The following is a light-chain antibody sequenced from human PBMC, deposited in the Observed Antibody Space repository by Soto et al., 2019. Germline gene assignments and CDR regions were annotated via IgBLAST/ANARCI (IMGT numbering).Light chain of an antibody. CDR1: SSDVGTYNL. CDR3: CSYAGSSYV. Sequence: QSALTQPASVSGSPGQSITISCTGSSSDVGTYNLVSWYQQHPGEALKLMIYEVTKRPSGVSYRFSGSKSGNTASLTISGLQAEDEADYYCCSYAGSSYVFGTGTKVTVL. J-gene: IGLJ1*01. V-gene: IGLV2-23*02. CDR2: EVT.